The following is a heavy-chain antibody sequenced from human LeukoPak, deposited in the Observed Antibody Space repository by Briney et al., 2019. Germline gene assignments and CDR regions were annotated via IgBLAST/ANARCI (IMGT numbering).Heavy chain of an antibody. CDR2: ISYGGSNK. J-gene: IGHJ4*02. CDR1: GFTFSSYA. V-gene: IGHV3-30-3*01. Sequence: GGSLRLSCAASGFTFSSYAMHWVRQAPGKGLEWVAVISYGGSNKYYADSVKGRFTISRDNSKNTLYLQVNSLRAEDTAVYYCAGCRYFDYWGQGTLVTVSS. CDR3: AGCRYFDY. D-gene: IGHD3-10*01.